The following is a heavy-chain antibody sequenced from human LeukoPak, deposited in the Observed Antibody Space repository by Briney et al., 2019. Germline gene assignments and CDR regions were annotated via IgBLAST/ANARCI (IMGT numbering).Heavy chain of an antibody. D-gene: IGHD6-13*01. J-gene: IGHJ6*02. Sequence: VASVRVSCKASGGTFSSYAISWVRQAPGQGLEWMGGIIPIFGTANYAQKFQGRVTITADESTSTAYMELSSLRSEDTAVYYCARPDSKGIAAEVNYYYGMDVWGQGTTVTVSS. CDR2: IIPIFGTA. CDR3: ARPDSKGIAAEVNYYYGMDV. V-gene: IGHV1-69*13. CDR1: GGTFSSYA.